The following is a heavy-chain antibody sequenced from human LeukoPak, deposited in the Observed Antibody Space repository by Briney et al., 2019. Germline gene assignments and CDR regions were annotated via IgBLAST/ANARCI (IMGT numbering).Heavy chain of an antibody. J-gene: IGHJ4*02. V-gene: IGHV4-59*08. CDR1: GGSISSYY. CDR2: IYYSGST. Sequence: SETLSLTCTVSGGSISSYYWSWIRQPPGKGLEWIGYIYYSGSTNYNPSLKSRVTISVDTSKNQFSLKLSSVTAADTAVYYCASAGDYGSGSYYNWGQGTLVTVSS. CDR3: ASAGDYGSGSYYN. D-gene: IGHD3-10*01.